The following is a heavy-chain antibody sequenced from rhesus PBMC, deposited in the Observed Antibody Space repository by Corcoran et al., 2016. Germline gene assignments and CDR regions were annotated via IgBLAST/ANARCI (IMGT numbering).Heavy chain of an antibody. CDR3: ARDIRRIAAFDC. CDR1: GGSISSNY. CDR2: IYGSGSST. Sequence: QVQLQESGPGLVKPLEPLSLTCTVSGGSISSNYWSWIRPPPGKGLEWIGYIYGSGSSTHYNPSLKSRVTLSVDSSKNQFSLNLNSVTAADTAVYYCARDIRRIAAFDCWGQGVLVTVSS. D-gene: IGHD6-13*01. J-gene: IGHJ4*01. V-gene: IGHV4S11*01.